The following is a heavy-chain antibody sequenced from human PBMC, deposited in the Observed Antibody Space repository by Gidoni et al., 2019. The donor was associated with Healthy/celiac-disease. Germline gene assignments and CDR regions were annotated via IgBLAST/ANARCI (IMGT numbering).Heavy chain of an antibody. D-gene: IGHD3-16*01. CDR1: GFTFDDYA. J-gene: IGHJ6*03. V-gene: IGHV3-9*01. CDR2: ISWNSGSI. Sequence: EVQLVESGGGLVQPGRSLRLSCAASGFTFDDYAMHWVRQAPGKGLEWVSGISWNSGSIGYADSVKGRFTISRDNAKNALYLQMNSLRAEDTALYYCAKEGGGRYYYYYMDVWGKGTTVTVSS. CDR3: AKEGGGRYYYYYMDV.